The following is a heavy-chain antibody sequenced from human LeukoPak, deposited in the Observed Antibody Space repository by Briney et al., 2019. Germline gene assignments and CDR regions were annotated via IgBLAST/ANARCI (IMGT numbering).Heavy chain of an antibody. Sequence: SETLSLTCTVSGGSISSYYWSWIRQPPGKGLEWIGYIYYSGSTNYNPSLKSRVTISVDTSKNQFSLKLSSVTAADTAVYYCARGKGYFDYWGQGTLVTVSS. CDR1: GGSISSYY. CDR3: ARGKGYFDY. V-gene: IGHV4-59*08. J-gene: IGHJ4*02. CDR2: IYYSGST.